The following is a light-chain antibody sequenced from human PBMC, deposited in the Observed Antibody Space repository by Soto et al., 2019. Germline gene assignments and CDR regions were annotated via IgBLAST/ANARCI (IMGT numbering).Light chain of an antibody. CDR1: QSVSSY. V-gene: IGKV3-11*01. CDR2: DAS. Sequence: EIVLTQSPATLSLSPGERATLSCRASQSVSSYLAWYQQKPGQAPRLLIYDASNRATGIPARFSGGGSGTDFTLTISSLEPEDFAVYYCQQRSNWQVTFGQGTRLEIK. J-gene: IGKJ5*01. CDR3: QQRSNWQVT.